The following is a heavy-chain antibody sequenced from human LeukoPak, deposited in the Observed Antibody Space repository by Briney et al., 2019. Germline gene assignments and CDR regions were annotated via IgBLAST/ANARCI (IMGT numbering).Heavy chain of an antibody. CDR2: ISSSSSYI. J-gene: IGHJ4*02. CDR1: GFTFSSYS. CDR3: AKRSSRGGHGDTEFDY. D-gene: IGHD2-15*01. Sequence: GGSLRLSCAASGFTFSSYSMNWVRQAPGKGLEWVSSISSSSSYIYYADSVKSRFTISRDNAKNSLYLQMNSLRAEDTAVYYCAKRSSRGGHGDTEFDYWGQGTLVTVSS. V-gene: IGHV3-21*01.